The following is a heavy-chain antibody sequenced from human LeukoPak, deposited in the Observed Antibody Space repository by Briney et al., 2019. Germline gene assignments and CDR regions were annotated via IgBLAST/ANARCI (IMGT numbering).Heavy chain of an antibody. V-gene: IGHV4-39*07. CDR1: GGSISSSSYY. CDR2: IYHSGST. CDR3: GALQDTAMVIY. D-gene: IGHD5-18*01. Sequence: SETLSLTCTVSGGSISSSSYYWGWIRQPPGKGLEWIGSIYHSGSTYYNPSLKSRVTISVDTSKNQFSLKLSSVTAADTAVYYCGALQDTAMVIYWGQGTLVTVSS. J-gene: IGHJ4*02.